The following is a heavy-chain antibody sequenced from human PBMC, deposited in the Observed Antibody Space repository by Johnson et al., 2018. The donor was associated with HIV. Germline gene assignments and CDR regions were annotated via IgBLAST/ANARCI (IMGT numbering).Heavy chain of an antibody. Sequence: QVQLVESGGGVVQPGRSLRLSCAGSGFRFSDYAIHWVRQAPGKGLEWVAVIWYDGTNEYSADSVTGRFTISRDNSGNTLYLQMDSLRAGDTAVYYCARDDLRDTGAFDIWGQGTMVTVSP. D-gene: IGHD2-8*02. V-gene: IGHV3-33*08. J-gene: IGHJ3*02. CDR2: IWYDGTNE. CDR1: GFRFSDYA. CDR3: ARDDLRDTGAFDI.